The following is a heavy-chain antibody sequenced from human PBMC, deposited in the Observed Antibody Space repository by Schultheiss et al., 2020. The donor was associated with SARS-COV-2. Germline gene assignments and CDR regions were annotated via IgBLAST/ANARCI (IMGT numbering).Heavy chain of an antibody. J-gene: IGHJ4*02. CDR2: ISGSGGST. CDR1: GFTFSSYS. D-gene: IGHD4-17*01. Sequence: GGSLRLSCAASGFTFSSYSMNWVRQAPGKGLEWVSAISGSGGSTYYADSVKGRFTISRDNSKNTLYLQMNSLRAEDTAVYYCAKGRLTTVTIDYWGQGTLVTVSS. CDR3: AKGRLTTVTIDY. V-gene: IGHV3-23*01.